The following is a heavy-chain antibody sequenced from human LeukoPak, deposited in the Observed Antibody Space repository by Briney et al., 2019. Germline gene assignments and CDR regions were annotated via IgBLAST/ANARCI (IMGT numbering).Heavy chain of an antibody. V-gene: IGHV4-34*01. J-gene: IGHJ4*02. CDR2: INHSGST. Sequence: PSETLSLTCAVYGGSFSGYYWSWIRQPPEKGLEWIGEINHSGSTNYNPSLKSRVTISIDTSKNQFSLKLSSVTAADTAVYYCARYRKHCSGGSCYPTEVDYWGQGTLVTVSS. CDR1: GGSFSGYY. CDR3: ARYRKHCSGGSCYPTEVDY. D-gene: IGHD2-15*01.